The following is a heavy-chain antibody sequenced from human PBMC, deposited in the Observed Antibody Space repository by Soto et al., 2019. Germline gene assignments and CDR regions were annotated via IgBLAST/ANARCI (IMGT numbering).Heavy chain of an antibody. Sequence: LSLTCTVSGASITSSYWSWIRQSPGKRLEWIGFVFYSGSTNYNPSLKSRVTISVDTSKNQLSLKLKSVTAADTAVYYCERGYYDSSGQSNTFDIWGQGTMVTVSS. J-gene: IGHJ3*02. D-gene: IGHD3-22*01. V-gene: IGHV4-59*01. CDR2: VFYSGST. CDR1: GASITSSY. CDR3: ERGYYDSSGQSNTFDI.